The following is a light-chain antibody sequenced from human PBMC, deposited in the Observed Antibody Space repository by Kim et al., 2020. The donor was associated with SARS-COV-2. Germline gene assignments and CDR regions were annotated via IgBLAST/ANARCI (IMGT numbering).Light chain of an antibody. CDR2: QDA. CDR1: NLGDRY. J-gene: IGLJ1*01. CDR3: QAWDTTTAV. V-gene: IGLV3-1*01. Sequence: SYELTQPPSVSVSPGQTASVTCSGDNLGDRYVSWYQQKPGQSPVLIIYQDAKRPSGIPERISGSNSGNTATLTIRGTQAMDEADYYCQAWDTTTAVFGSGTKVTVL.